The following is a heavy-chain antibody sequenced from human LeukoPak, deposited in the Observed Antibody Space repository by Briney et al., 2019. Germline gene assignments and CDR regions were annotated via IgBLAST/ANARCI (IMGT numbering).Heavy chain of an antibody. CDR1: VYTFTGYY. Sequence: ASVKVSCKASVYTFTGYYMHWVRQAPGQGLEWMGRINPNSGGTNYAQKFQGRVTMTRDTSISTAYMELSRLRSDDTAVYYCARVGGDRSYYYMDVWGKGTTVTVFS. CDR3: ARVGGDRSYYYMDV. V-gene: IGHV1-2*06. J-gene: IGHJ6*03. D-gene: IGHD2-21*01. CDR2: INPNSGGT.